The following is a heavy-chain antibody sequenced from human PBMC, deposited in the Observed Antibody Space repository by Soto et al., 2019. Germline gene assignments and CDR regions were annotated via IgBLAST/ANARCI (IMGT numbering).Heavy chain of an antibody. Sequence: QVQLVQSGAEVKKPGASVKISCKASGYTFTSYYMHWVRQAPGQGLEWMGIIKPSGGSTNYAQKLRGRVAMTRDTSTITVYMELNSLRSEDTAVYYCARPPYPGCINAVCYPLDYWGQGTLVTVSS. J-gene: IGHJ4*02. D-gene: IGHD2-8*01. CDR2: IKPSGGST. CDR1: GYTFTSYY. CDR3: ARPPYPGCINAVCYPLDY. V-gene: IGHV1-46*01.